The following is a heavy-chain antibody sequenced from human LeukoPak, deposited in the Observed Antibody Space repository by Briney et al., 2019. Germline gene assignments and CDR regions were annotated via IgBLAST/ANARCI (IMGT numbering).Heavy chain of an antibody. V-gene: IGHV3-7*02. Sequence: GGSLRLSCAASGFXFSTYWITWVRQAPGKGPEWVAHIKEDGSATYYVDSVKGRFTISRDNAKKSLYLQMNSLRAEDTAVYYCAKSETSATTFLDYWGQGTLVTVSS. J-gene: IGHJ4*02. CDR2: IKEDGSAT. D-gene: IGHD2/OR15-2a*01. CDR3: AKSETSATTFLDY. CDR1: GFXFSTYW.